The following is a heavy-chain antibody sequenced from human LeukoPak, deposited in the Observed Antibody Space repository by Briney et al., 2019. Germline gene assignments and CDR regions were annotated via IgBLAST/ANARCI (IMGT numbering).Heavy chain of an antibody. CDR2: ISYDGSNK. D-gene: IGHD3-3*01. CDR3: AKEYLEWLFIYYGMDV. J-gene: IGHJ6*02. Sequence: PGGSLRLSCAASGFTFSSYGMHWVRQAPGKGLEWVAVISYDGSNKYYADSVKGRFTISRDNSKNTLYLQMNSLRVEDTAVYYCAKEYLEWLFIYYGMDVWGQGTTVTVSS. CDR1: GFTFSSYG. V-gene: IGHV3-30*18.